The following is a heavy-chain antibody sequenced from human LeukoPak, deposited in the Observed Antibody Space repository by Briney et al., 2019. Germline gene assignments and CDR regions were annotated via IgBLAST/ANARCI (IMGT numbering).Heavy chain of an antibody. CDR3: ARSTYGGYVGASDYFDY. D-gene: IGHD4-17*01. CDR1: GGSISSYY. Sequence: SETLSLTCTVSGGSISSYYWSWIRQSPGKGLEWIGYIYYSGSTNYNPSLKSRVTISVDTSKNQFSLKLTSVTAADTAVYYCARSTYGGYVGASDYFDYWGQGTLVTVSS. CDR2: IYYSGST. J-gene: IGHJ4*02. V-gene: IGHV4-59*08.